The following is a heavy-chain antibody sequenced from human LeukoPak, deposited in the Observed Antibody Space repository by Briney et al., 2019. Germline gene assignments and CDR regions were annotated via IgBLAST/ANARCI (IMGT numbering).Heavy chain of an antibody. CDR3: ARVAAAGNYYFDY. D-gene: IGHD6-13*01. V-gene: IGHV4-34*01. Sequence: SETLSLTCAVYGGSFNYYWSWIRQPPGKGLEWIGEINHSGSTNYNSSLKSRVTISVDTSKNQFSLKLSSVTAADTAVYFCARVAAAGNYYFDYWGQGTLVTVSS. J-gene: IGHJ4*02. CDR1: GGSFNYY. CDR2: INHSGST.